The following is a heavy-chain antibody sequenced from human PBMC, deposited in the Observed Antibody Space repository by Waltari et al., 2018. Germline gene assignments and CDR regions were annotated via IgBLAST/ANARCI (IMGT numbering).Heavy chain of an antibody. D-gene: IGHD2-15*01. CDR1: GFTFSSYS. Sequence: EVQLVESGGGLVKPGGSLRLSCAASGFTFSSYSMNWVRQAPGKGLEWVSSISSSNSYIYYADSVKGRFTISRDNAKNSLYLQMNSLRAEDTAVYYCARGSTTYCSGGSCYFDYWGQGTLVTVSS. CDR3: ARGSTTYCSGGSCYFDY. J-gene: IGHJ4*02. V-gene: IGHV3-21*01. CDR2: ISSSNSYI.